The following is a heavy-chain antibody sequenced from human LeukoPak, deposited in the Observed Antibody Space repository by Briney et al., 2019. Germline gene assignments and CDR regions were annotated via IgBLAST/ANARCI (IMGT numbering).Heavy chain of an antibody. Sequence: PGGSLRLSCAASGFTFTNYAMTWVRQAPGKGLEWVSGISGSGGSTYYADSVKGRFTISRDNSKNTLYPQMTTLRAEDTAVYYCAKDGPGDYDTSGRSFWGQGTLVTVSS. D-gene: IGHD3-22*01. CDR2: ISGSGGST. CDR1: GFTFTNYA. J-gene: IGHJ4*02. CDR3: AKDGPGDYDTSGRSF. V-gene: IGHV3-23*01.